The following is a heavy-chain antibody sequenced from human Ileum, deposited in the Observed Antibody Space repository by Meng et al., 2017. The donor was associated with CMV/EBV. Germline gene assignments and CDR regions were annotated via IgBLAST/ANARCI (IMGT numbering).Heavy chain of an antibody. D-gene: IGHD5-18*01. J-gene: IGHJ6*02. CDR3: ARGKVRRGYSYGHYYYYGMDV. CDR2: IYHSGST. CDR1: GYSISSGYY. Sequence: SETLSLTCTVSGYSISSGYYWGWIRQPPGKGLEWIGSIYHSGSTYYNPSLKSRVTISVDTSKNQFSLKLSSVTAADTAVYYCARGKVRRGYSYGHYYYYGMDVWGQGTTVTVSS. V-gene: IGHV4-38-2*02.